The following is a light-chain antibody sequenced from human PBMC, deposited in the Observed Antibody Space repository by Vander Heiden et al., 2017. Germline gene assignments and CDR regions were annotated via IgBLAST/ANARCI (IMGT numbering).Light chain of an antibody. CDR3: AAWDDSLADV. J-gene: IGLJ1*01. CDR1: SSNIGSNT. V-gene: IGLV1-44*01. Sequence: SVLTQPPSASGTPGQRVTISCSGSSSNIGSNTVNWYQQLPGTAPKLLIYSNNQRPSGVPDRFSGSKSGTSASLAISGLQSEDEADYYCAAWDDSLADVFGTGTKVTVL. CDR2: SNN.